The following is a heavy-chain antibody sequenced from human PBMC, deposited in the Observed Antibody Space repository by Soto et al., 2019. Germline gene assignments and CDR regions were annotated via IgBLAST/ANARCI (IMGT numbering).Heavy chain of an antibody. J-gene: IGHJ4*02. Sequence: QVQLVESGGGVVQPGRSLRLSCAASGFTFSSHGMHWVRQAPGKGLEWVAVISYDGSNKYYADSVKGRFTISRDNSKNTLYLQMNSLRAEYTAVYYCAKGWIQLWLKVHDYWGQGTLVTVSS. D-gene: IGHD5-18*01. V-gene: IGHV3-30*18. CDR3: AKGWIQLWLKVHDY. CDR2: ISYDGSNK. CDR1: GFTFSSHG.